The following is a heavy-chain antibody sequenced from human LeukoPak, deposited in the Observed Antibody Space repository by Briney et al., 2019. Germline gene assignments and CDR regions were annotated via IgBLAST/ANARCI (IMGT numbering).Heavy chain of an antibody. CDR3: ASDTVDTAVGIDY. J-gene: IGHJ4*02. Sequence: GGSLRLSCAASGFTLSSYGMHWVRQAPGKGLEWVAIISYDGSNKYYADSVKGRFTISRDNSKNTLYLQTNSLRAEDTAVYYCASDTVDTAVGIDYWGQGTLVTVSS. CDR2: ISYDGSNK. D-gene: IGHD5-18*01. CDR1: GFTLSSYG. V-gene: IGHV3-30*03.